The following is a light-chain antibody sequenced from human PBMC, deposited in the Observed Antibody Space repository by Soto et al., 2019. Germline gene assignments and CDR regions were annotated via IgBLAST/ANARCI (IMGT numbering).Light chain of an antibody. CDR3: QQRNIWPPVT. CDR2: STS. Sequence: EVVMTQSPATLSVSPGETATLSCRASQSLTTYLAWYQQKPDQAPRLLIYSTSSRATGIPARFSGSGSGTDFTLTISSLEPEDSAIYYCQQRNIWPPVTFGQGTRLEIK. V-gene: IGKV3-11*01. CDR1: QSLTTY. J-gene: IGKJ5*01.